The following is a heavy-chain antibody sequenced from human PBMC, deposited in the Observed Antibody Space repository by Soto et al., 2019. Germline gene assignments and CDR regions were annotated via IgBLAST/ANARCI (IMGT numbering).Heavy chain of an antibody. Sequence: SVKVSCKASGGTFSSYAISWVRQAPGQGLEWMGGIIPIFGTANYAQKFQGRVTITADESTSTAYMELSSLRSEDTAVYYCAMPRAAQAPGHVSYDGRKDVWGQGTTVTVSS. J-gene: IGHJ6*02. CDR2: IIPIFGTA. D-gene: IGHD5-12*01. CDR1: GGTFSSYA. CDR3: AMPRAAQAPGHVSYDGRKDV. V-gene: IGHV1-69*13.